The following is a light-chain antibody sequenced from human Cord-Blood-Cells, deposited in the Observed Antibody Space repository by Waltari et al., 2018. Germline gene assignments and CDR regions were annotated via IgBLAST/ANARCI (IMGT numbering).Light chain of an antibody. V-gene: IGLV1-47*01. CDR2: RNN. J-gene: IGLJ3*02. CDR3: AAWDDSLSGWV. CDR1: SSNIGSNY. Sequence: PGQRVTISCSGSSSNIGSNYVYWYQQLPGTAPKLLIYRNNQRPSGVPDRFSGSKSGTSASLAISGLQSEDEADYYCAAWDDSLSGWVVGGGTKLTVL.